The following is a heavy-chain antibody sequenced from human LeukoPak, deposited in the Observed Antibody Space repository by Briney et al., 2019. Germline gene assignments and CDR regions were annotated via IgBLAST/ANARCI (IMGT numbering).Heavy chain of an antibody. J-gene: IGHJ4*02. Sequence: GGSLRLSCAASGFTFSSYEMNWVRQAPGKGLEWVSYISSSGSTIYYADSVKGRFTISRDNAKNSLYLQMNSLRAEDTAVYYCAKGGQWLVNCWGQGTLVTVSS. CDR3: AKGGQWLVNC. V-gene: IGHV3-48*03. D-gene: IGHD6-19*01. CDR1: GFTFSSYE. CDR2: ISSSGSTI.